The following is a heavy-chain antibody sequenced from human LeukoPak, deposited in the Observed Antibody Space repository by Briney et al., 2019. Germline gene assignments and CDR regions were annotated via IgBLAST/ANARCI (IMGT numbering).Heavy chain of an antibody. CDR3: ARDHRFDWSQIRSYGMDV. V-gene: IGHV4-59*01. D-gene: IGHD3-9*01. CDR2: IYYSGST. J-gene: IGHJ6*02. Sequence: PSETLSLTCTVSGGSISSYYWSWIRQPPGKGLEWIGYIYYSGSTNYNPSLKSRVTISVDTSKNQFSLKLSSVTAADTAVYYCARDHRFDWSQIRSYGMDVWGQGTTVTVSS. CDR1: GGSISSYY.